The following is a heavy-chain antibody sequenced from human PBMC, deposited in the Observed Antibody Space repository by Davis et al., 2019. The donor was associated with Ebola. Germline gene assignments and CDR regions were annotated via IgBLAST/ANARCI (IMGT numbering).Heavy chain of an antibody. J-gene: IGHJ4*02. CDR3: AKQQYDSLTGYYPFDF. V-gene: IGHV3-33*05. CDR1: GFTFSSYG. Sequence: GESLKISCAASGFTFSSYGMHWVRQAPGKGLEWVAVISYDGSNKYYADSVKGRFTISRDNSKNTLFLQMNSLRVEDTAVYYCAKQQYDSLTGYYPFDFWGQGSLVTVSS. D-gene: IGHD3-9*01. CDR2: ISYDGSNK.